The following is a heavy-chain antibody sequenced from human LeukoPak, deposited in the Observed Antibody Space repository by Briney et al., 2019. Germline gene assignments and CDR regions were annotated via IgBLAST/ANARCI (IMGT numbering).Heavy chain of an antibody. D-gene: IGHD4-17*01. V-gene: IGHV3-23*01. CDR2: ISGSGGST. CDR1: GFTFSSYA. Sequence: GGSLRLSCAAPGFTFSSYAMSWVRQAPGKGLEWVSAISGSGGSTYYADSVKGRFTISRDNSKNTLYLQMNSLRAEDTAVYYCAKTSWYGDFRFDYWGQGTLVTVSS. J-gene: IGHJ4*02. CDR3: AKTSWYGDFRFDY.